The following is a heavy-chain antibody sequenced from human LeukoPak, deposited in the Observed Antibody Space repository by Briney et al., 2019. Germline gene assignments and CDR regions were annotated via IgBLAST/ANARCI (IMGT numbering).Heavy chain of an antibody. J-gene: IGHJ4*02. V-gene: IGHV3-73*01. CDR1: GFTFSGSA. D-gene: IGHD1-26*01. Sequence: GGSLRLSCAASGFTFSGSAMHWVRQASGKGLEWVGRIRSKANSYATAYAASVKGRFTISRDDSKNTAYLQMNSLKTEDTAVYYCTRQPIVGANHFDYWGQGTLVTVSS. CDR3: TRQPIVGANHFDY. CDR2: IRSKANSYAT.